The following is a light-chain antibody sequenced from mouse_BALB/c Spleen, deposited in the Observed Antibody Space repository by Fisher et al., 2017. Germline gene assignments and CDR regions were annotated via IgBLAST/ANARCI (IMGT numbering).Light chain of an antibody. V-gene: IGKV4-79*01. CDR1: SSVSSSY. Sequence: IVMTQSTAIMSASPGEKVTLTCSASSSVSSSYLYWYQQKPGSSPKLWIYSTSNLASGVPSRFSGSGSGTFYSLTISSVEAEDAADYYCHQWSSYTFGGGTKLEIK. J-gene: IGKJ2*01. CDR3: HQWSSYT. CDR2: STS.